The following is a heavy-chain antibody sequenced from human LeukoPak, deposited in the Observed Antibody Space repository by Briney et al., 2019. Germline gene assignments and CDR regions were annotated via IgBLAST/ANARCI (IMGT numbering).Heavy chain of an antibody. CDR2: IKEDGSET. CDR1: GFTFSNYW. D-gene: IGHD3-10*02. J-gene: IGHJ4*02. CDR3: ARDPYVSNFDY. V-gene: IGHV3-7*03. Sequence: SGGSLRLSCAASGFTFSNYWMSWFRQAPGKGPEWMGNIKEDGSETYYVDSVKGRFTISRDNAQNSLYLHMHSLRVEDTAVYYCARDPYVSNFDYWGQGTLVTVSS.